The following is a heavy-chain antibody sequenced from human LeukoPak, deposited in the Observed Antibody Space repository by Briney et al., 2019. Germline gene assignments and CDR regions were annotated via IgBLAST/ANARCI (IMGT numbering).Heavy chain of an antibody. V-gene: IGHV3-30*04. Sequence: GRSLRLSCAASGFTFSSYAMHWVRQAPGKGLEWVAVISYDGSNKYYADSVKGRFTISRVNSKNTLYLQMNSLRAEDTAVYYCARDYTAMAFRNYGMDVWGQGTTVTVSS. J-gene: IGHJ6*02. CDR3: ARDYTAMAFRNYGMDV. D-gene: IGHD5-18*01. CDR2: ISYDGSNK. CDR1: GFTFSSYA.